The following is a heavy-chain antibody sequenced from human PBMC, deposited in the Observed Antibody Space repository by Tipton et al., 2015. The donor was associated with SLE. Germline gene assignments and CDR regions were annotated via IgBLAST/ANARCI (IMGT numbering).Heavy chain of an antibody. V-gene: IGHV4-31*03. Sequence: TLSLTCTVSGVSASSGGYYWNWIRQHPGKGLEWIGCIHSRGSTYYTPSLKSRVTISVDTSKNQFSLKLSSVTAADTAVYYCAGGHGIAAAGPFDYWGQGTLVTVSS. D-gene: IGHD6-13*01. CDR1: GVSASSGGYY. J-gene: IGHJ4*02. CDR3: AGGHGIAAAGPFDY. CDR2: IHSRGST.